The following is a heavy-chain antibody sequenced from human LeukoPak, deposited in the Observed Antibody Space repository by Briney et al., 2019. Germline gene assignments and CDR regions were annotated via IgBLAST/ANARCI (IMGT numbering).Heavy chain of an antibody. Sequence: SETLSLTCAFYGGSFSGYYWSWIRQPPGKGLEWIGEINHSGGANYNPSLKSRATIALDPSKSQFSLKLSSVTAADTAVYYCARGREYQMLLRRSGYYMDVWGTGTAVTVSS. J-gene: IGHJ6*03. CDR1: GGSFSGYY. V-gene: IGHV4-34*01. D-gene: IGHD2-2*01. CDR3: ARGREYQMLLRRSGYYMDV. CDR2: INHSGGA.